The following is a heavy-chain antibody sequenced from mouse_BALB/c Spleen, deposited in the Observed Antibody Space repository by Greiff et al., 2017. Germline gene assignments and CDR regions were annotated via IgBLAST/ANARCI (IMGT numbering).Heavy chain of an antibody. D-gene: IGHD1-2*01. CDR1: GFSLSTSGMG. V-gene: IGHV8-12*01. CDR3: ARRAPFTTATAAMDY. Sequence: QVQLKESGPGILQPSQTLSLTCSFSGFSLSTSGMGVSWIRQPSGKGLEWLAHIYWDDDKRYNPSLKSRLTISKDTSRNQVFLKITSVDTADTATYYCARRAPFTTATAAMDYWGQGTSVTVSS. J-gene: IGHJ4*01. CDR2: IYWDDDK.